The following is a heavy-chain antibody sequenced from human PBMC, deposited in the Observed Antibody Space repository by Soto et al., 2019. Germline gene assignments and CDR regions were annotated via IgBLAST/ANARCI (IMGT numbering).Heavy chain of an antibody. CDR3: ARSLSSGWSFFDY. Sequence: QVQLVESGGGVVQPGRSLRLSCAASAFTFSTYAMHWVRQAPGKGLEWVAVIAYDGSNKYYPDSVKGRFTVSRDNSENTLYLQMNSLRAEDTAVYYCARSLSSGWSFFDYWGQGTLVTVSS. CDR1: AFTFSTYA. V-gene: IGHV3-30-3*01. J-gene: IGHJ4*02. CDR2: IAYDGSNK. D-gene: IGHD6-19*01.